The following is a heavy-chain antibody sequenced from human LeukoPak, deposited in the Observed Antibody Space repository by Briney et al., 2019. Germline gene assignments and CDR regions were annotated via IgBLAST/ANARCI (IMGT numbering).Heavy chain of an antibody. Sequence: SETLSLTCTVSGDSISTYYWSWIRQPPGKGLEWIGHMYYSGSTNYNPSLKSRVTISVDTSKNQFSLKLSSVTAADTAVYYCASSYYYDSSGYYRFDYWGQGTLVTVSS. CDR1: GDSISTYY. CDR3: ASSYYYDSSGYYRFDY. J-gene: IGHJ4*02. CDR2: MYYSGST. V-gene: IGHV4-59*01. D-gene: IGHD3-22*01.